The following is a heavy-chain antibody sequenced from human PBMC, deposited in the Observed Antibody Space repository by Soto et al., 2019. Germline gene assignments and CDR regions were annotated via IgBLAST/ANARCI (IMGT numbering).Heavy chain of an antibody. CDR3: ATPVQLWSPDARGGPRDY. J-gene: IGHJ4*02. V-gene: IGHV3-9*01. D-gene: IGHD5-18*01. CDR1: GFTFDDYA. CDR2: ISWNSGSI. Sequence: EVQLVESGGGLVQXGRSLRLSCAASGFTFDDYAMHWVRQAPGKGLEWVSGISWNSGSIGYADSVKGRFTISRDNAKNSLYLQMNSMRAEDTALYYCATPVQLWSPDARGGPRDYWGQGTLVTVSS.